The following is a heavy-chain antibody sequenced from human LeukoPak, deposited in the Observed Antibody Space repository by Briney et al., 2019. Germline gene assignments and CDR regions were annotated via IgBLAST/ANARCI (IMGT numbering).Heavy chain of an antibody. CDR1: GGSISSYY. CDR2: IYYSGST. V-gene: IGHV4-59*01. J-gene: IGHJ6*02. Sequence: SETLSLTCTVSGGSISSYYWSWIRQPPGKGLEWIGYIYYSGSTNYNPSLKSRVTISVDTSKNQFSLKLSSVTAADTAVYYCARGAVVNHLNYYYGMDVWGQGTTVTVSS. CDR3: ARGAVVNHLNYYYGMDV. D-gene: IGHD4-23*01.